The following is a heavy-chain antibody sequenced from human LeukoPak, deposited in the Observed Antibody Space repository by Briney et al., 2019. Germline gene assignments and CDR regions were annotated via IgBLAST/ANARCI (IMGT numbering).Heavy chain of an antibody. CDR3: AKSGYYYGSGSYPSTFDY. D-gene: IGHD3-10*01. J-gene: IGHJ4*02. Sequence: GGSLRLSCAASGFTFSGYAMSWVRQAPGEGLEWVSGITSSGGTTYYADSVKGRFTISRDNSKNTLYLQMNSLRAEDTAVYYCAKSGYYYGSGSYPSTFDYWGQGTLVTVSS. CDR2: ITSSGGTT. V-gene: IGHV3-23*01. CDR1: GFTFSGYA.